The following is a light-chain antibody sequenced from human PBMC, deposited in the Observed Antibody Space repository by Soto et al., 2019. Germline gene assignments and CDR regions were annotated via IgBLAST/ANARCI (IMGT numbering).Light chain of an antibody. CDR3: SSYTSSSTIYV. CDR2: DVI. V-gene: IGLV2-14*01. Sequence: QSALTQPASVSGSPGQSITISCTGTSSDVGGYNYVSWYQQHPGKAPKLMIYDVINRPSGVSTRFSGSKSGNTASLTISGLQAEDEADYYCSSYTSSSTIYVFGTGTKLTVL. CDR1: SSDVGGYNY. J-gene: IGLJ1*01.